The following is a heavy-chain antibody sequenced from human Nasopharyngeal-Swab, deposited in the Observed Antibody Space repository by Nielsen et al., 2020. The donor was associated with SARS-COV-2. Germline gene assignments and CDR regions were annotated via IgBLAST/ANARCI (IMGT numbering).Heavy chain of an antibody. CDR1: GGSISSYY. D-gene: IGHD3-9*01. CDR2: IYYSGST. CDR3: ARVRYDILTGYHDNWFDP. J-gene: IGHJ5*02. V-gene: IGHV4-59*01. Sequence: SETLSLTCTVSGGSISSYYRSWIRQPPGKGLEWIGYIYYSGSTNYNPSLKSRVTISVDTSKNQFSLKLSSVTAADTAVYYCARVRYDILTGYHDNWFDPWGQGTLVTVSS.